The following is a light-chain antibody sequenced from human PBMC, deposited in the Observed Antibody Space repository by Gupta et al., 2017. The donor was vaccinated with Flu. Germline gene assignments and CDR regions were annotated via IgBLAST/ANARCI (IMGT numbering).Light chain of an antibody. CDR2: PGS. Sequence: DVAITPSPLSLPVTLGQRACLTCRTSQSRVYSDGSTISNCLQQSPGQSPMRLIDPGSHPESGVPDKFSGSGSATDFTLKISMVDADDVVVYCCKQGEDWPWAFGQGTKVEIK. CDR1: QSRVYSDGSTI. CDR3: KQGEDWPWA. J-gene: IGKJ1*01. V-gene: IGKV2-30*01.